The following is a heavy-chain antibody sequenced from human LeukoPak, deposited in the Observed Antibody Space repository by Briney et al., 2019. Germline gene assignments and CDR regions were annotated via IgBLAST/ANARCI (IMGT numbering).Heavy chain of an antibody. J-gene: IGHJ4*02. CDR3: ARDRVGATYGGGGFDY. Sequence: SQTLSLTCAISGDSVSSNSAACNWVTPSPSRGLEWLVRTYYRSKWYNDYAVSVKSRITINPDTSNNQFSLQLNSVTPEDTAVYYCARDRVGATYGGGGFDYWGEGTLVTVSS. CDR1: GDSVSSNSAA. V-gene: IGHV6-1*01. D-gene: IGHD1-26*01. CDR2: TYYRSKWYN.